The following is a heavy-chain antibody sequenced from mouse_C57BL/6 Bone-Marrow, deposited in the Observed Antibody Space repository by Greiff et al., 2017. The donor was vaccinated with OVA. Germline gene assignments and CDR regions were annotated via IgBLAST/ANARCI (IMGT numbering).Heavy chain of an antibody. CDR2: ISNGGGST. D-gene: IGHD1-1*01. CDR1: GFTFSDYY. Sequence: EVQGVESGGGLVQPGGSLKLSCAASGFTFSDYYMYWVRQTPEKRLEWVAYISNGGGSTYYPDTVKGRFTISRDNAKNTLYLQMSRLKSEDTAMYYCARYHCYGSSHYAMDYWGQGTSVTVSS. CDR3: ARYHCYGSSHYAMDY. V-gene: IGHV5-12*01. J-gene: IGHJ4*01.